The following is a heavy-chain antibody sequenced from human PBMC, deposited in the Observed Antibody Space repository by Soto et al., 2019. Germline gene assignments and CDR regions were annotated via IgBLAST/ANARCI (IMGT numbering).Heavy chain of an antibody. CDR2: FSAGGATT. D-gene: IGHD2-15*01. J-gene: IGHJ4*02. V-gene: IGHV3-23*01. CDR3: ATHAYCSGGTCYPPDYYFDY. CDR1: GFSFSNYA. Sequence: EVQLLESGGGLVQPGGSLRLSCAVSGFSFSNYAMNWVRQAPGEGLEWVSGFSAGGATTYFADSVKSRFTISRDISKYTQTLQMNSLRVEDTAVYYCATHAYCSGGTCYPPDYYFDYWGQGILVTVSS.